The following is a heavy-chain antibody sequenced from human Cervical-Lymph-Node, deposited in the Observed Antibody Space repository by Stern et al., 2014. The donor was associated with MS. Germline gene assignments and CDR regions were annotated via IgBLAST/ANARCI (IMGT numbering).Heavy chain of an antibody. V-gene: IGHV5-51*01. CDR1: GYTFTSYW. J-gene: IGHJ4*02. CDR2: IFPGGSDI. CDR3: ARQRYFDY. Sequence: VQLVQSGPEVKRPGESLKISCQASGYTFTSYWIGWVRQMPWKGLEWIAIIFPGGSDIRYSPSFQGQVTISADKSSSTAYLQWNNLKASDTSIYYCARQRYFDYWGQGTLVTVSS.